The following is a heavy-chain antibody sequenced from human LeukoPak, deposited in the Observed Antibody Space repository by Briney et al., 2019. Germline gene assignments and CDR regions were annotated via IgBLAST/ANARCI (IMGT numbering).Heavy chain of an antibody. CDR3: ARVALGYCSSTSCYPLDP. V-gene: IGHV4-4*07. D-gene: IGHD2-2*01. CDR2: IYTSGST. CDR1: GGSISSYY. Sequence: SETLSLTCTVSGGSISSYYWSWIRQPAGKGLEWIGRIYTSGSTNYNPSLKSRVTMSVDTSKNQFSLKLSSVTAADTAVYYCARVALGYCSSTSCYPLDPWGQGTLVTVSS. J-gene: IGHJ5*02.